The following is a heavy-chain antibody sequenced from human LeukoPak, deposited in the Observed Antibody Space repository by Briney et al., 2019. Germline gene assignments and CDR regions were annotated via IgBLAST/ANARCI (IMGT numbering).Heavy chain of an antibody. D-gene: IGHD5-18*01. CDR3: ARLVDTAMVIGYYFDY. V-gene: IGHV5-51*01. CDR1: GYSFTSYW. J-gene: IGHJ4*02. Sequence: GESLKISCKGSGYSFTSYWIGWVRQMPGKGLEWMGIIYPGDSDTRYSPSFQGQVTISAGKSISTAYLQWSSLKASDTAMYYCARLVDTAMVIGYYFDYWGQGTLVTVSS. CDR2: IYPGDSDT.